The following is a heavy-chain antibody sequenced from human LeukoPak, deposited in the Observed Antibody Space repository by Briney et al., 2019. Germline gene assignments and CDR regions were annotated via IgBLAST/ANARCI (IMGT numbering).Heavy chain of an antibody. Sequence: PSETLSLTCTVSGGSVSNYYWSWMRQPAGKGLEWIERILTGGNTNYNPSLKSRVTMSLDTSKNQFSLKLSSVTAADTAVYYCARGTRDPATASYYYIDVWGKGTTVTVSS. CDR1: GGSVSNYY. J-gene: IGHJ6*03. CDR2: ILTGGNT. CDR3: ARGTRDPATASYYYIDV. V-gene: IGHV4-4*07.